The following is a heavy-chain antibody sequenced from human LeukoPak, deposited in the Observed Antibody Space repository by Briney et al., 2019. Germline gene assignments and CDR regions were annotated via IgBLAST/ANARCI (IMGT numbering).Heavy chain of an antibody. CDR1: GFTFSTYG. Sequence: PGRSLRLSCAASGFTFSTYGMHWVRQAPGKGLEWVAVISYDGSNKYYADSVKGRFTISRDYSKNTVYLQLNSLRADDTAVYYCVKGLCSGVSCPLDYWGQGALVTVSS. D-gene: IGHD2-15*01. V-gene: IGHV3-30*19. CDR2: ISYDGSNK. CDR3: VKGLCSGVSCPLDY. J-gene: IGHJ4*02.